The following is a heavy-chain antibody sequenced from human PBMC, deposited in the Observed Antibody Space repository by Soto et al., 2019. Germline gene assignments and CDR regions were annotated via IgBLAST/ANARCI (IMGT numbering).Heavy chain of an antibody. J-gene: IGHJ3*02. Sequence: QITLKESGPALVKDTQTLTLTCAFSGFSLSATGVSVGWIRQPPGKALEWLALVFWDDEKRYSPSLRNRLTITKDTSKNQVVLTMTNVDPADTDTFYCAHASRYAAFDIWGQGTLVTVSS. V-gene: IGHV2-5*02. CDR2: VFWDDEK. CDR1: GFSLSATGVS. D-gene: IGHD3-9*01. CDR3: AHASRYAAFDI.